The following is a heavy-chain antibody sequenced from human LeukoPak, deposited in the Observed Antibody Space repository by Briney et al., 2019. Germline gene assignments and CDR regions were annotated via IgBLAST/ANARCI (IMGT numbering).Heavy chain of an antibody. Sequence: SGTLSLTCGVSGGSISGTNWWSWVRQPPGQGLEWIGEISLRGLTNYNPSLRSRLTMSLDESKNQVSLNLTSVTAADTAVYYCSRESGPFSPFGFWGQGTLVSVHS. D-gene: IGHD1-26*01. J-gene: IGHJ4*02. CDR1: GGSISGTNW. V-gene: IGHV4-4*02. CDR3: SRESGPFSPFGF. CDR2: ISLRGLT.